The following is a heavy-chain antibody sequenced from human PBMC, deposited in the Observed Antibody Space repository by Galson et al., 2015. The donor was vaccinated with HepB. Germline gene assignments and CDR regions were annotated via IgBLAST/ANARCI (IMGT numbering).Heavy chain of an antibody. V-gene: IGHV4-59*08. J-gene: IGHJ3*02. CDR3: ARVWVATTHDAFDI. D-gene: IGHD5-12*01. CDR2: IYYSGST. Sequence: SETLSLICTVSGGSINNYYWSWIRQSPGKGLEWIAYIYYSGSTNYNPSLKSRVTVSVDTSKNQFSLKLNSVTAADTAVYYCARVWVATTHDAFDIWGQGTMVTVSS. CDR1: GGSINNYY.